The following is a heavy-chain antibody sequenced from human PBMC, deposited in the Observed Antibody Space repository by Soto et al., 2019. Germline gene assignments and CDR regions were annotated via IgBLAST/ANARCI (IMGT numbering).Heavy chain of an antibody. V-gene: IGHV4-34*01. Sequence: SETLSLTCAVYGGSFSGYYWSWIRQPPGKGLEWIGEIDHSGSTNYNPSLKSRVTISVDTSKNQFSLKLSSVTAADTAVYYCARAGGSGLYYYYYGMDVWGQGTTVTVSS. D-gene: IGHD3-10*01. CDR3: ARAGGSGLYYYYYGMDV. CDR1: GGSFSGYY. CDR2: IDHSGST. J-gene: IGHJ6*02.